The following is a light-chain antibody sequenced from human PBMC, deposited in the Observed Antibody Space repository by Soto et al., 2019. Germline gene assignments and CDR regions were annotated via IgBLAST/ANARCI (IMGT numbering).Light chain of an antibody. V-gene: IGLV2-14*01. CDR3: SSFTSAYTFV. J-gene: IGLJ1*01. CDR1: SSDVGGYNY. CDR2: EVS. Sequence: QSVLAQPASVSGSPGQSIAISCTGTSSDVGGYNYVSWYQQHPGKAPKLLISEVSIRPSGVSDRFSGSKSGNTASLTISGLQTEDEAHYYCSSFTSAYTFVFGSGTKVTV.